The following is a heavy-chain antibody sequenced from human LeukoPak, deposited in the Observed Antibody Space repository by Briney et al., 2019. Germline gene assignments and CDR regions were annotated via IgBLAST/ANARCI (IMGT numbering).Heavy chain of an antibody. D-gene: IGHD3-3*01. J-gene: IGHJ5*02. CDR3: ARTYYDFWSGYRSNYNWFDP. CDR2: INHSGST. V-gene: IGHV4-34*01. Sequence: PSETLSLTCAVYGGSFSGYYWSWIRQPPGKGLEWIGEINHSGSTNYNPSLKSRVTISVDTSKNQFSLKLSSVTAADTAVYYCARTYYDFWSGYRSNYNWFDPWGQGTLVTVSS. CDR1: GGSFSGYY.